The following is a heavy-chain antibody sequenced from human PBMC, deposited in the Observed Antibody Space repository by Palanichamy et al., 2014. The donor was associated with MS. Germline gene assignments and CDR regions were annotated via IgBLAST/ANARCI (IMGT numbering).Heavy chain of an antibody. CDR1: GFTFQFYG. CDR2: ISGSGNST. J-gene: IGHJ4*02. D-gene: IGHD1-26*01. Sequence: EVHLLESGGKLLQPGGSLRLSCAASGFTFQFYGMSWVRQAPGKGLEWISSISGSGNSTYYADSVKGRFTISRDNSKNTLYLQMDSLRVEDTAIYHCAKGRRVGAATALDFWGQGTLVTVSS. V-gene: IGHV3-23*01. CDR3: AKGRRVGAATALDF.